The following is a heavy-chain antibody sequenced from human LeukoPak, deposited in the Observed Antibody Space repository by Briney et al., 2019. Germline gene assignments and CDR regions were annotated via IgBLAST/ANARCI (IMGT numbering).Heavy chain of an antibody. V-gene: IGHV4-34*01. CDR1: GGSFSGYY. CDR2: INHSGST. CDR3: ARGRDYHDSSGYYFY. Sequence: SETLSLTCAVCGGSFSGYYWSWIRQPPGKGLEWIGEINHSGSTNYNPSLKSRVTISVDTSKNQFSLKVSSVTAADTAVYYCARGRDYHDSSGYYFYWGQGTLVTVSS. D-gene: IGHD3-22*01. J-gene: IGHJ4*02.